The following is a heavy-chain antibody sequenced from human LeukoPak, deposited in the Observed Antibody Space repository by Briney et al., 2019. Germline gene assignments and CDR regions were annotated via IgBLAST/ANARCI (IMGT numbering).Heavy chain of an antibody. CDR1: GYTFTSYY. Sequence: ASVKVSCKASGYTFTSYYMHWVRQAPGQGLEWMGIINPSGGSTSYAQKFQGRVTMTRDTSTSTVYMELSSLGSEDTAVYYCARELLDCGGGCYGPDYWGQGTLVTVSS. CDR3: ARELLDCGGGCYGPDY. CDR2: INPSGGST. D-gene: IGHD2-21*02. J-gene: IGHJ4*02. V-gene: IGHV1-46*01.